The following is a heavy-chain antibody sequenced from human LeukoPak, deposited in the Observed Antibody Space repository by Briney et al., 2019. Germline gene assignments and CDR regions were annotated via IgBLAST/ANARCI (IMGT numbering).Heavy chain of an antibody. CDR2: IIPIFGTA. D-gene: IGHD3-9*01. V-gene: IGHV1-69*05. CDR3: ARKLRRRYDILTGSLHSEDDAFDI. J-gene: IGHJ3*02. Sequence: SVKVSCKASGGTFSSYAISWVRQAHGQGLEWMGRIIPIFGTANYAQKFQGRVTITTDESTSTAYMELSSLRSEDTAVYYCARKLRRRYDILTGSLHSEDDAFDIWGQGTMVTVSS. CDR1: GGTFSSYA.